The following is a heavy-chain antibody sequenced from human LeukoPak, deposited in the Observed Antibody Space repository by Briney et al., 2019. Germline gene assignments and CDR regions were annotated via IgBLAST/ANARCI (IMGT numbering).Heavy chain of an antibody. Sequence: SETLSLTCAVYGGSFSGYYWSWIRQPPGEGLEWIGEINHSGSTNYNPTLKSRVSISVDTSKNQFSLKLSSVTAADTAVYYCARSIPQLLWFGELQNWFDPWGQGTLVTVSS. CDR1: GGSFSGYY. CDR2: INHSGST. D-gene: IGHD3-10*01. V-gene: IGHV4-34*01. J-gene: IGHJ5*02. CDR3: ARSIPQLLWFGELQNWFDP.